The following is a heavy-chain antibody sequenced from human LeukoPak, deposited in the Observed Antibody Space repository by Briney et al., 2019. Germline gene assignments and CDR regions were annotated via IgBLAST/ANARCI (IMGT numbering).Heavy chain of an antibody. CDR3: ARDSGDVIVPAAIPD. CDR2: IHHSGNT. J-gene: IGHJ4*02. CDR1: GGYISSGGYY. Sequence: KTSETLSLTCSVSGGYISSGGYYWSWSRQPPGNGLEWIGYIHHSGNTYYNPSLKSRVIMSVDRSKNQFSLKLTAVTAADTAVYFCARDSGDVIVPAAIPDWGQGTLVTVSS. V-gene: IGHV4-30-2*01. D-gene: IGHD2-2*01.